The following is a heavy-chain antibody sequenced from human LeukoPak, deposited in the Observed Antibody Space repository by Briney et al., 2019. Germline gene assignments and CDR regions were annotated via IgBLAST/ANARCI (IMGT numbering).Heavy chain of an antibody. V-gene: IGHV4-39*07. J-gene: IGHJ5*02. Sequence: PSETLSLTCTVSGGSISSSSYYWGWIRQPPGKGLEWIGSIYYSGSTYYNPSLKSRVTISVDTSKNQFSLKLSSVTAADTAVYYCARDYYGSGSYLYPTSTQNWFDPWGQGTLVTVSS. CDR3: ARDYYGSGSYLYPTSTQNWFDP. D-gene: IGHD3-10*01. CDR2: IYYSGST. CDR1: GGSISSSSYY.